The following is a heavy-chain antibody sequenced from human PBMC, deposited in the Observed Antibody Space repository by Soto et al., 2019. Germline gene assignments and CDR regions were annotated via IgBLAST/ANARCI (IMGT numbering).Heavy chain of an antibody. CDR2: ISYDGSNK. CDR3: ARIYLTYCSGGSCYSGPFDV. CDR1: GFTFSSYA. V-gene: IGHV3-30-3*01. J-gene: IGHJ3*01. Sequence: GSLRLSCATSGFTFSSYAMHWVRQAPGKGLEWVSVISYDGSNKYYADSVKARFTISRDNSKNTLYLQMNSLRAEDTAVYYCARIYLTYCSGGSCYSGPFDVWGQGTMVTVSS. D-gene: IGHD2-15*01.